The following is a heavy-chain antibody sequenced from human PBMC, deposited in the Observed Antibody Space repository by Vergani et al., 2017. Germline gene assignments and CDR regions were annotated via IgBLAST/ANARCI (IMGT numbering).Heavy chain of an antibody. Sequence: EVQLVESGGGLVQPGGSLRLSCAASGFTFSSYWMHWVRQAPGKGLVWVSRINSDGSSTSYADSVKGRFTISRDNAKNTLYLQMNSLRAEDTAVYYCAKSKYCSGGSCYSPVDPWGQGTLVTVSS. CDR3: AKSKYCSGGSCYSPVDP. J-gene: IGHJ5*02. D-gene: IGHD2-15*01. CDR2: INSDGSST. CDR1: GFTFSSYW. V-gene: IGHV3-74*01.